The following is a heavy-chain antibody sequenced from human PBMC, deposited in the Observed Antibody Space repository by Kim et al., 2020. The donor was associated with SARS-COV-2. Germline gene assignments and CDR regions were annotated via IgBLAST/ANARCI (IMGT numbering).Heavy chain of an antibody. CDR3: VRDLFTSSWAYDS. Sequence: EYAASMKGRFTISRHDSENSLYLQMSSLKTEDTAVYYCVRDLFTSSWAYDSWGQGTLVTVSS. V-gene: IGHV3-72*01. D-gene: IGHD6-6*01. J-gene: IGHJ5*01.